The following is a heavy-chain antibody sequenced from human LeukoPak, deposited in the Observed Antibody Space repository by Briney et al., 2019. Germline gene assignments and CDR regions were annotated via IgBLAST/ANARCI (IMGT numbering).Heavy chain of an antibody. CDR2: INPNSGGT. J-gene: IGHJ4*02. D-gene: IGHD6-19*01. Sequence: ASVKVSCKASGYTFTGYHMHWVRQAPGQGLEWMGWINPNSGGTNYAQKFQGRVTMTRDTSISTAYMELSRLRSDDTAVYYCARVVFYSSGSKSNRVDYWGQGTLVTVSS. CDR3: ARVVFYSSGSKSNRVDY. CDR1: GYTFTGYH. V-gene: IGHV1-2*02.